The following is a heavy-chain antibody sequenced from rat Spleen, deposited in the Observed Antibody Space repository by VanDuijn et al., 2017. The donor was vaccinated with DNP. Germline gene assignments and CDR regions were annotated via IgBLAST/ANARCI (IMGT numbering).Heavy chain of an antibody. CDR1: GFTFSDYN. CDR2: IIFDGSRT. CDR3: ARWNSGHFDY. V-gene: IGHV5S10*01. Sequence: EVQLVESGGGLVQPGRSLKLSCTASGFTFSDYNMAWVRQAPKKGLEWVAIIIFDGSRTYYRNSVKGRFTVSRDDAKNSLYLQMDSLRPEDTATYYCARWNSGHFDYWGQGVMVPVSS. J-gene: IGHJ2*01. D-gene: IGHD4-3*01.